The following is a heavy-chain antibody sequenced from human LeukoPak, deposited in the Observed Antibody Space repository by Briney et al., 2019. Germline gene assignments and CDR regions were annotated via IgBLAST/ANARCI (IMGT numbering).Heavy chain of an antibody. D-gene: IGHD5-24*01. J-gene: IGHJ4*02. CDR2: IIPILGIA. CDR3: ARGVGDGYNGDY. V-gene: IGHV1-69*02. CDR1: GGTFSSYT. Sequence: SVKVSCKASGGTFSSYTISWVRQAPGQGLEWMGRIIPILGIANYAQKFQGRVTITADKSTSTAYMELSSLRSEDTAVYYCARGVGDGYNGDYWGQGTLVTVSS.